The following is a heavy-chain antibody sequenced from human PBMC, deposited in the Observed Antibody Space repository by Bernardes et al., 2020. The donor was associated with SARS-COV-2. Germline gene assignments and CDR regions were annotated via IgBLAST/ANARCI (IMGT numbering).Heavy chain of an antibody. CDR3: ASNDDYVWGSYRYTPLDY. CDR2: ISSSSSYI. CDR1: GFTFSSYS. V-gene: IGHV3-21*01. Sequence: GSLRLSCAASGFTFSSYSMNWVRQAPGKGLEWVSSISSSSSYIYYADSVKGRFTISRDNAKNSLYLQMNSLRAEDTAVYYCASNDDYVWGSYRYTPLDYWGQGTLVTVSS. D-gene: IGHD3-16*02. J-gene: IGHJ4*02.